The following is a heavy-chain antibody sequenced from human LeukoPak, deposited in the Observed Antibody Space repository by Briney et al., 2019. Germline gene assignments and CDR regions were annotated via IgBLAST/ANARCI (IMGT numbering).Heavy chain of an antibody. D-gene: IGHD5-18*01. CDR3: ARRLNDGYSYGCFDY. V-gene: IGHV4-39*01. CDR1: GGSFSNYY. CDR2: IYYSGST. J-gene: IGHJ4*02. Sequence: SETLSLTCAVYGGSFSNYYWCWIRQPPGKGLEWIGSIYYSGSTYYNPSLKSRVTISVDTSKNQFSLKLSSVTAADTAVYYCARRLNDGYSYGCFDYWGQGTLVTVSS.